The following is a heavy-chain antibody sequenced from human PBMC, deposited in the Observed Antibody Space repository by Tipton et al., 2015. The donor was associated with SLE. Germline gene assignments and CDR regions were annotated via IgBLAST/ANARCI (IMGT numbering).Heavy chain of an antibody. CDR3: ARGCYDYVWGSYPDY. Sequence: SLRLSCAASGFTLSSYSMNWVRQAPGKGLEWVSYISSSSSTIYYADSVKGRFTISRDNAKNSLYLQMNSLRAEDTAVYYCARGCYDYVWGSYPDYWGQGTLVTVSS. D-gene: IGHD3-16*02. V-gene: IGHV3-48*01. CDR1: GFTLSSYS. J-gene: IGHJ4*02. CDR2: ISSSSSTI.